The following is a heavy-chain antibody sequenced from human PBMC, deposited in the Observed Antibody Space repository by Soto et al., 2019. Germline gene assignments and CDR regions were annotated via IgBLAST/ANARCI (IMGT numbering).Heavy chain of an antibody. CDR2: IHYSGNT. CDR3: ARGHYDFWSGYFATIDY. D-gene: IGHD3-3*01. V-gene: IGHV4-4*02. J-gene: IGHJ4*02. CDR1: SGTISSSNW. Sequence: SETLSLTCAVSSGTISSSNWWTWVRQPPGKGLEWIGYIHYSGNTKYNPSLKSRATISADTSKNQFSLKLSSVTAADTAVYYCARGHYDFWSGYFATIDYWGQGTLVTVSS.